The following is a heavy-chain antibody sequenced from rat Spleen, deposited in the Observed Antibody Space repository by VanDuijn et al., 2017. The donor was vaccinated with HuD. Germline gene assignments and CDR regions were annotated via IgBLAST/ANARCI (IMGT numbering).Heavy chain of an antibody. CDR1: GFTFSNYY. J-gene: IGHJ2*01. V-gene: IGHV5-25*01. CDR2: ISTSGGST. CDR3: ARRVGYYYSGDDYFDY. D-gene: IGHD1-1*01. Sequence: EVQLVESGGGLVQPGRSLKLSCAASGFTFSNYYMAWVRQAPTKGLEWVASISTSGGSTYYRDSVKGRFTVSRDNAKSTLYLQMDSLRSEDTATYYCARRVGYYYSGDDYFDYWGQGVMVTVSS.